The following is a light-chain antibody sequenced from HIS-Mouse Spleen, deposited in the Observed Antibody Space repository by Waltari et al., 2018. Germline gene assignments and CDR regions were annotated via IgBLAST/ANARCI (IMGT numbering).Light chain of an antibody. Sequence: SYVLTQPPSVSVAPGTTARITCGGNNIGSKSVHWYQQKPGQAPVLVGNDDSDRPPGIPGRFSGSNSGNTATLTISRVEAGDEADYYCQVWDSSSDHVVFGGGTKLTVL. CDR1: NIGSKS. CDR2: DDS. CDR3: QVWDSSSDHVV. V-gene: IGLV3-21*03. J-gene: IGLJ2*01.